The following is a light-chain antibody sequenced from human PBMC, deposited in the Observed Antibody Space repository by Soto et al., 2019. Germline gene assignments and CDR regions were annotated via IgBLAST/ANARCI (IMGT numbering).Light chain of an antibody. Sequence: QSVLTQPPSASGTPGQRVTISCSGSSPNIGTNSVNWYQQLPGTAPKLLIYSNNQRPSGVPDRFSGSKSGTSASLAISGLQSEDEAHYYCAAWDDSLNGPVFGGGTKHTVL. J-gene: IGLJ2*01. V-gene: IGLV1-44*01. CDR3: AAWDDSLNGPV. CDR1: SPNIGTNS. CDR2: SNN.